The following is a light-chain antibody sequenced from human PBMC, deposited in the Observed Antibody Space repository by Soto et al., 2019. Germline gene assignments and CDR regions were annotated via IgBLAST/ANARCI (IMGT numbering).Light chain of an antibody. CDR3: QQYNSWSLT. CDR2: GAP. J-gene: IGKJ3*01. CDR1: QSISSD. Sequence: DIALTQSPSTLSVSPGDRATISCGASQSISSDSWAWYQQKPGQAPKLLIYGAPIRATGVPARFSGSGSGTEFTLTASSLQPEDFAVYYCQQYNSWSLTFGPGTKVDI. V-gene: IGKV3-15*01.